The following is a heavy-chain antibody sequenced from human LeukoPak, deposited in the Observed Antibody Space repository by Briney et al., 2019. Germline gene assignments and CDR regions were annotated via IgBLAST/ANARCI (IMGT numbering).Heavy chain of an antibody. CDR1: GFTFSSYG. CDR2: ISYDGSNK. D-gene: IGHD3-22*01. CDR3: AKAFSPTLGVVVIENTFDY. J-gene: IGHJ4*02. V-gene: IGHV3-30*18. Sequence: GRSLRLSCAASGFTFSSYGVHWVRQAPGKGLEWVAVISYDGSNKYYADSVKGRFTISRDNSKNTLYLQMNSLRAEDTAVYYCAKAFSPTLGVVVIENTFDYWGQGTLVTVSS.